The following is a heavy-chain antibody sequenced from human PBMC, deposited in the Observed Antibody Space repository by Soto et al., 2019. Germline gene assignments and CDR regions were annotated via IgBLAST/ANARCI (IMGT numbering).Heavy chain of an antibody. CDR2: ISSSGSTI. J-gene: IGHJ4*02. Sequence: PVGSLRLSCAASGFTVGDSYMSRIRQAPGKGPEWVSYISSSGSTIYLADSVKGRFTVSRDTATNSLYLHMEGLRDEDTAVYYCAKISDRAIQLWSEYYFDYWGQGTVVTVSS. V-gene: IGHV3-11*01. D-gene: IGHD2-21*01. CDR3: AKISDRAIQLWSEYYFDY. CDR1: GFTVGDSY.